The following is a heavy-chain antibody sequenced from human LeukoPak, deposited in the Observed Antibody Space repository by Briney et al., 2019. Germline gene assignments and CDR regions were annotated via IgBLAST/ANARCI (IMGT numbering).Heavy chain of an antibody. CDR2: IYTSGST. V-gene: IGHV4-4*07. Sequence: SETLSLTCSVSGGSISSYYWSWIRQPAGKGLEWIGRIYTSGSTNYNPSLKSRVTMSVDTSKNQFSLKLSSVTAADTAVYYCARTAGAVSTYWRFDSWGQGTQVTVAS. J-gene: IGHJ5*01. D-gene: IGHD2/OR15-2a*01. CDR3: ARTAGAVSTYWRFDS. CDR1: GGSISSYY.